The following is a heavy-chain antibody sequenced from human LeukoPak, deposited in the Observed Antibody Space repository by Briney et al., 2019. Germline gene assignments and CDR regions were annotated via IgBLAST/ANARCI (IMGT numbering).Heavy chain of an antibody. Sequence: PGGSLRLSCTASRFTFSSFWMAWVRQAPGKGLEWVANIKQDGSIQHYGDSVKGRFAISRDNAKNSLYLQMNNLRAEDTALYYCATSYDSSGCDWGQGTLVTVSS. J-gene: IGHJ4*02. CDR2: IKQDGSIQ. CDR1: RFTFSSFW. CDR3: ATSYDSSGCD. D-gene: IGHD3-22*01. V-gene: IGHV3-7*01.